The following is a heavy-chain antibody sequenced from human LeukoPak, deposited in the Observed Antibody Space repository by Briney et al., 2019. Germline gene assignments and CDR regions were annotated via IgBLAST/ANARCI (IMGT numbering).Heavy chain of an antibody. V-gene: IGHV3-21*01. CDR3: AKDLSVVPAARGAFDI. CDR1: GFTFSSYS. D-gene: IGHD2-2*01. Sequence: PGGSLRLSCAASGFTFSSYSMNWVRQAPGKGLEWVSSISSSSSYIYYADSVKGRFTISRDNAKNSLYLQMNSLRAEDTAVYYCAKDLSVVPAARGAFDIWGQGTMVTVSS. CDR2: ISSSSSYI. J-gene: IGHJ3*02.